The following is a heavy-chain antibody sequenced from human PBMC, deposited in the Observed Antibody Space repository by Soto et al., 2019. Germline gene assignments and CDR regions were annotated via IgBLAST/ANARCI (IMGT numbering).Heavy chain of an antibody. CDR2: IWYDGSNK. V-gene: IGHV3-33*01. CDR3: AREGWAFDI. J-gene: IGHJ3*02. D-gene: IGHD6-19*01. Sequence: QVQLVESGGGVVQPGRSLRLSCAASGFTFSSYGMHWVRQAPGKGLEWVAVIWYDGSNKYYADSVKGRFTISRDNSKNTRYLQMNSLRAEDTAVYYCAREGWAFDIWGQGTMVTVSS. CDR1: GFTFSSYG.